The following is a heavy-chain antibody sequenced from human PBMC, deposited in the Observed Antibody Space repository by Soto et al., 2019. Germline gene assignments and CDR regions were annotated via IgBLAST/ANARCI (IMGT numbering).Heavy chain of an antibody. D-gene: IGHD2-8*01. J-gene: IGHJ4*02. CDR1: GFTFTSSA. V-gene: IGHV1-58*01. Sequence: QMQLEQSGPEVKKPGTSVKVSCTASGFTFTSSAFQWVRQARGQRLEWIGWIAVGSGYTNYAQRFQDRVTLTRDMSTATTYMELSRRTSEDTAFYYCAADATAWQQMVPADYWGQVTLVTVSS. CDR2: IAVGSGYT. CDR3: AADATAWQQMVPADY.